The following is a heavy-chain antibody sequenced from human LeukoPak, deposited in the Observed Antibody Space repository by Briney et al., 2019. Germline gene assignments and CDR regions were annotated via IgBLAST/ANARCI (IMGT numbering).Heavy chain of an antibody. D-gene: IGHD1-26*01. CDR1: GFTFSTYEM. CDR3: SRESGPFSPFGF. V-gene: IGHV4-4*02. J-gene: IGHJ4*02. Sequence: PGGSLRLSCAASGFTFSTYEMHWVRQPPGQGLEWIGEISLRGLTNYNPSLRSRLTMSLDESKNQVSLNLTSVTAADTAVYYCSRESGPFSPFGFWGQGTLVSVHS. CDR2: ISLRGLT.